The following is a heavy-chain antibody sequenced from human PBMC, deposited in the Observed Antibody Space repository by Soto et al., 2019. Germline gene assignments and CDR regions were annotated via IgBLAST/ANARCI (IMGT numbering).Heavy chain of an antibody. D-gene: IGHD5-12*01. CDR3: ARGRYGGYDKGPFDY. V-gene: IGHV4-59*01. Sequence: QVQLQESGPGLVKPSETLSLTCTVSGDSISTYYWSWIRQPPGKGLEWIGYIYHSGRTNYSPSLNRRVTISVDTSKNQFSLKLSSVTAADTAVYFCARGRYGGYDKGPFDYWGQGTLVTVSS. J-gene: IGHJ4*02. CDR1: GDSISTYY. CDR2: IYHSGRT.